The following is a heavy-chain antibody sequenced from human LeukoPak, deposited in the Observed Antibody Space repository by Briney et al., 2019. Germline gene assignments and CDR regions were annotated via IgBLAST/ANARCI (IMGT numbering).Heavy chain of an antibody. J-gene: IGHJ6*04. V-gene: IGHV3-48*01. CDR2: ISSGSNTI. CDR1: GFIFSTYS. Sequence: GGSLRLSCAASGFIFSTYSMNWVRQAPGKGLEWVSYISSGSNTIYYADSVKGRFTISRDNAENSLYLQMNTLGAEDTAVYYCARDDHYNFYSMDVWGKGTTVTVSS. CDR3: ARDDHYNFYSMDV.